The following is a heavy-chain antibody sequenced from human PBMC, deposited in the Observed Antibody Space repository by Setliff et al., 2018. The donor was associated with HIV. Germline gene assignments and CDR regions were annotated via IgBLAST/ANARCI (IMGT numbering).Heavy chain of an antibody. V-gene: IGHV1-8*02. CDR1: GYIFTDYY. J-gene: IGHJ6*04. CDR3: ASGKGVRGVIITGGLDV. D-gene: IGHD3-10*01. Sequence: ASVKVSCKASGYIFTDYYIHWVRQAPGQGLEWMGWMNPNSGDTGYAQKFQGRVIMTRDTSISTAYMELSSLTSADTAVYYCASGKGVRGVIITGGLDVWGKGTTVTVSS. CDR2: MNPNSGDT.